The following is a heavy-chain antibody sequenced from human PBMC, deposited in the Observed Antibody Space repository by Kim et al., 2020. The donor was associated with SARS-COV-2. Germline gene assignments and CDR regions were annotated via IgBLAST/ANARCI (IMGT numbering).Heavy chain of an antibody. D-gene: IGHD3-10*01. CDR1: GYSFTSYW. J-gene: IGHJ4*02. CDR2: IDPSDSYT. Sequence: GESLKISCKGSGYSFTSYWISWVRQMPGKGLEWMGRIDPSDSYTNYSPSFQGHVTISADKSISTAYLQWSSLKASDTAMYNCATGTDGSGSYGVDYWGQGTLVTVSS. V-gene: IGHV5-10-1*01. CDR3: ATGTDGSGSYGVDY.